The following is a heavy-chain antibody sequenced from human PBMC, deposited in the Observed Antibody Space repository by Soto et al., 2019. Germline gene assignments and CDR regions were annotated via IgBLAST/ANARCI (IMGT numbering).Heavy chain of an antibody. CDR2: IYHSGST. CDR3: ARAHGSGWGAFDI. V-gene: IGHV4-30-2*01. CDR1: GGSIGSGGYS. J-gene: IGHJ3*02. Sequence: SETLSLTCAVSGGSIGSGGYSWSWVRQPPGKGLEWIGYIYHSGSTYYNPSLKSRVTISVDRSKNQFSLKLSSVTAADTAVYYCARAHGSGWGAFDIWGQGTMVT. D-gene: IGHD3-10*01.